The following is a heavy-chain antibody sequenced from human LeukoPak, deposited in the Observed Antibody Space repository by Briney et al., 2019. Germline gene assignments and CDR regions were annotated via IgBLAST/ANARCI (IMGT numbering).Heavy chain of an antibody. V-gene: IGHV4-59*08. CDR1: GGAISSYY. Sequence: PSETLSLTCIVSGGAISSYYWSWIRQPPGKGLEWIGYTHYSGSTNYNPSLKSRVTISVDTSKNHFSLKLSSVTAADTAVYYCARHGNWGPGDWFDPWGQGTLVTVSS. D-gene: IGHD7-27*01. CDR3: ARHGNWGPGDWFDP. CDR2: THYSGST. J-gene: IGHJ5*02.